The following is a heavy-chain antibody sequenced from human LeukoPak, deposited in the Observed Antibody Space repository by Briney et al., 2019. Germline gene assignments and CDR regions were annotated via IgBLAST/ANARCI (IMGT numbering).Heavy chain of an antibody. CDR2: ISADSATT. J-gene: IGHJ4*02. CDR3: ARKSASGNYPLDY. D-gene: IGHD3-10*01. Sequence: GGSLRLSCTASEFNFGDYAMSWVRQAPGKGLEWVSVISADSATTFYADSVKGRFTISRDNAKNTVFLQMSSLRAEDTALYYCARKSASGNYPLDYWGQGTVVTVSS. V-gene: IGHV3-23*01. CDR1: EFNFGDYA.